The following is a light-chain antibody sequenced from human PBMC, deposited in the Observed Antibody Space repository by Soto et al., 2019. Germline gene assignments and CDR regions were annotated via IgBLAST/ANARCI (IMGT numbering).Light chain of an antibody. CDR2: EDN. J-gene: IGLJ3*02. Sequence: NFMLTQPHSVSESPGKTVTISCTRSSGNIASNYVHWYQQRPGSAPTIMIFEDNLRPSVVPDRFSGSIDSSSNSASLTISGLMPEDEADYCCQSYDSSNHGVFGGGTKLTVL. V-gene: IGLV6-57*04. CDR3: QSYDSSNHGV. CDR1: SGNIASNY.